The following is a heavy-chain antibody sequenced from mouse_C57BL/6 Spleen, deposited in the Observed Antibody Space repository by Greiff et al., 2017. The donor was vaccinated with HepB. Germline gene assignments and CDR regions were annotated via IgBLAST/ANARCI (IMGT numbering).Heavy chain of an antibody. D-gene: IGHD1-1*01. CDR2: IDPEDGDT. CDR3: TTPITTVAFDV. CDR1: GFNIKDFY. J-gene: IGHJ1*03. V-gene: IGHV14-1*01. Sequence: EVQLQQSGAELVRPGASVKLSCTASGFNIKDFYMHWVKQRPEQGLEWIGRIDPEDGDTEYAPKFQGKATMTADTSSNTAYLQLSSLTSEDTAVYYCTTPITTVAFDVWGTGTTVTVSS.